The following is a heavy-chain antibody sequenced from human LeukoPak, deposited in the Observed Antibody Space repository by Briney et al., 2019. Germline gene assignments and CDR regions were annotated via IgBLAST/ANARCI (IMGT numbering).Heavy chain of an antibody. V-gene: IGHV1-2*02. Sequence: ASVKVSCKASGYTFTGYYIHWVRQAPGQGLEWMGWINPNSGGTIYAQKFQGRVTMTRDTSINTAYMDLTSLTSDDTAVYYCARVSAYFGSSGYYLQNPSDFWGQGTLVTVSS. D-gene: IGHD3-22*01. CDR1: GYTFTGYY. CDR3: ARVSAYFGSSGYYLQNPSDF. J-gene: IGHJ4*02. CDR2: INPNSGGT.